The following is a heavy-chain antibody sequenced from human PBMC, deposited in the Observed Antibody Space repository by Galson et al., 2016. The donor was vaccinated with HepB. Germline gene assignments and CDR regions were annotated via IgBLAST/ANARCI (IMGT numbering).Heavy chain of an antibody. D-gene: IGHD3-9*01. CDR2: IWYDGSNR. Sequence: SLRLSCAASGFTFSSYGMHWVRQAPGKGLEWVAVIWYDGSNRYYADSVKGRFTISRDNSKHTLYLQMNSLRAEDTAVYYCARGQDLIFRYFDWFAIDYWGQGTLVTVSS. CDR3: ARGQDLIFRYFDWFAIDY. V-gene: IGHV3-33*01. J-gene: IGHJ4*02. CDR1: GFTFSSYG.